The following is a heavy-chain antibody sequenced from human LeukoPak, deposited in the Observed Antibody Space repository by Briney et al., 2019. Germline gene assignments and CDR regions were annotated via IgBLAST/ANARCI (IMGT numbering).Heavy chain of an antibody. CDR2: IKSKTDGGTT. J-gene: IGHJ4*02. V-gene: IGHV3-15*01. Sequence: PGGSLRLSCAASGFTFSNAWMSWVRQAPGKGLEWVGRIKSKTDGGTTDYAAPVKGRFTISRDDSKNTLYLQMNSLKTEDTAVYYCTTDREMYYDILTGFDYWGQGTLVTVSS. D-gene: IGHD3-9*01. CDR1: GFTFSNAW. CDR3: TTDREMYYDILTGFDY.